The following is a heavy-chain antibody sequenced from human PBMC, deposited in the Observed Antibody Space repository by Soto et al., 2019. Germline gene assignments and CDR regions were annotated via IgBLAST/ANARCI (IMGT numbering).Heavy chain of an antibody. J-gene: IGHJ4*02. CDR1: GFTFSDYG. D-gene: IGHD6-19*01. Sequence: PGGSLRLSCAVSGFTFSDYGMHWVRQAPGKGLEWVALIWHDGRKAYYADSVQGRFTISRDNSRNTMYLQLNSLRDEDTAVHYCVRKAWEAVAINLSFYFDHWGQGTPVTVSS. CDR3: VRKAWEAVAINLSFYFDH. CDR2: IWHDGRKA. V-gene: IGHV3-33*01.